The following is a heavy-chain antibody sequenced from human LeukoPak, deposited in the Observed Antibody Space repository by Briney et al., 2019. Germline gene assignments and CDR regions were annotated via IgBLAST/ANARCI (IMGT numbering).Heavy chain of an antibody. V-gene: IGHV3-21*01. CDR1: GFTFSSYT. Sequence: GGSLRLSCAASGFTFSSYTMNWVRQAPGKGLKWVSSISSSSTYINYADSVKGRFTISRDNAKNSLYLQMNSLRAEDTAVYYCARDRSPGNFDYWGQGTLVTVSS. CDR3: ARDRSPGNFDY. J-gene: IGHJ4*02. D-gene: IGHD3-10*01. CDR2: ISSSSTYI.